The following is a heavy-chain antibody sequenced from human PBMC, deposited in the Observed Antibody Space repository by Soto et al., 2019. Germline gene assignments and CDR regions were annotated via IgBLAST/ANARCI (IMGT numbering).Heavy chain of an antibody. CDR1: GATFSGYA. Sequence: QVQLVQSGAEVKKPGSSVKVSCKASGATFSGYAINWVRQTPGKGLEWLGRIVPIFETLNYAERFQGRVAITADESTTKVKMELTNLTHEDTAVYYCVVMGNVAVSNPRSFDYWGQGTQFTVSS. CDR3: VVMGNVAVSNPRSFDY. V-gene: IGHV1-69*18. CDR2: IVPIFETL. J-gene: IGHJ4*02. D-gene: IGHD6-19*01.